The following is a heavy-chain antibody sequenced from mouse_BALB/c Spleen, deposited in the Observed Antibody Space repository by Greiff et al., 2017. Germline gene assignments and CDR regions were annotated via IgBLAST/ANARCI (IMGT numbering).Heavy chain of an antibody. CDR2: SRNKANDYTT. CDR1: GFTFSDFY. D-gene: IGHD2-14*01. CDR3: ARDAREWGRRYEAWFAY. Sequence: EVKLVESGGGLVQPGGSLRLSCATSGFTFSDFYMEWVRQPPGKRLEWIAASRNKANDYTTEYSASVKGRFIVSRDTSQSILYLQMNALRAEDTAIYYCARDAREWGRRYEAWFAYWGQGTLVTVSA. V-gene: IGHV7-1*02. J-gene: IGHJ3*01.